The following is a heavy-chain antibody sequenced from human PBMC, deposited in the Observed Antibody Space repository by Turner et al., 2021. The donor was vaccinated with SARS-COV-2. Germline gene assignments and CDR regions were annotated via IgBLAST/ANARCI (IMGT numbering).Heavy chain of an antibody. D-gene: IGHD2-2*01. J-gene: IGHJ6*02. CDR2: ISSSSSYI. Sequence: EVQLVESGGGLVKPGGSLRLSCAASGFTFSSYSMNWVRQAPGKGLEWVSSISSSSSYIYYADSVKGRFTISRDNAKNSLYLKMNSLRAEDTAVYYCARDHRPVVVPAAKRAGSYYYGMDVWGQGTTVTVSS. V-gene: IGHV3-21*01. CDR1: GFTFSSYS. CDR3: ARDHRPVVVPAAKRAGSYYYGMDV.